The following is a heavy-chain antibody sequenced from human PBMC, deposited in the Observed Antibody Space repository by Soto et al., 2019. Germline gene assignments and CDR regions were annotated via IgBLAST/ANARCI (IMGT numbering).Heavy chain of an antibody. Sequence: PGGSLRLSCAASGFTLSSYMMNWVRQAPGQGLEWISYISNSGSSIDYADSVKGRFTISRDNAKNSLYLQMNSLRDEDTAVYYCAREIGSYYDFWSGYSNDAFDIWGQGTMVTVSS. CDR2: ISNSGSSI. CDR3: AREIGSYYDFWSGYSNDAFDI. D-gene: IGHD3-3*01. V-gene: IGHV3-48*02. CDR1: GFTLSSYM. J-gene: IGHJ3*02.